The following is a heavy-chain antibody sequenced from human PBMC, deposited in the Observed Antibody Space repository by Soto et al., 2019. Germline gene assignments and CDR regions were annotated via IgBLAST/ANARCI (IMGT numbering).Heavy chain of an antibody. CDR3: ARSVAVAGFDY. CDR1: GFTFSSYA. D-gene: IGHD6-19*01. V-gene: IGHV3-23*01. CDR2: ISGSGGST. Sequence: GGSLRLSCAASGFTFSSYAMSWVRQAPGKGLEWVSAISGSGGSTYYAESVKGRFTISRDNSKNTLYLQMNSLRAEDTAVYYCARSVAVAGFDYWGQGTLVTVSS. J-gene: IGHJ4*02.